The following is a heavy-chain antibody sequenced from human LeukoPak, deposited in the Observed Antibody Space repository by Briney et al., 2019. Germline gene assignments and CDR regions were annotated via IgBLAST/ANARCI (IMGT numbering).Heavy chain of an antibody. V-gene: IGHV4-61*01. CDR1: GGSVSSGSYY. Sequence: SETLSLTCTVSGGSVSSGSYYWSWIRQPPGTGLGWIGYIYYSGNTNYNPSLKSRVTISVDTSKNQFSLKLSSVTAADTAVYYCAREGLATMIRGVIPYWGQGTLVTVSS. D-gene: IGHD3-10*01. J-gene: IGHJ4*02. CDR3: AREGLATMIRGVIPY. CDR2: IYYSGNT.